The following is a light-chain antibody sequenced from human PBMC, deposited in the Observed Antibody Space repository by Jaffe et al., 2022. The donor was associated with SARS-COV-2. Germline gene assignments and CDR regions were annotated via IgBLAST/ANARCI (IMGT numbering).Light chain of an antibody. Sequence: QSVLTQPPSVSGAPGQRVTISCTGSSSNIGAGYDVHWYQHLPGTAPKLLIYGNTNRPSGVPDRFSGSRSGTSASLAITGLQAEDEADYYCQSFDSSLGASVFGGGTKLTVL. CDR3: QSFDSSLGASV. J-gene: IGLJ2*01. CDR1: SSNIGAGYD. V-gene: IGLV1-40*01. CDR2: GNT.